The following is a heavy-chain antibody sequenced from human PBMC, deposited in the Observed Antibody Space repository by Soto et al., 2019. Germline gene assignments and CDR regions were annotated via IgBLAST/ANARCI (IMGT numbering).Heavy chain of an antibody. CDR1: GGTFSSYA. V-gene: IGHV1-69*13. CDR2: IVPIFGTA. J-gene: IGHJ6*02. CDR3: ARDNTIPLRDFWSGYLVYYYGMDV. Sequence: SVKVSCKASGGTFSSYAISWVRQAPGQGLEWMGGIVPIFGTANYAQKFQGRVTITADESTSTAYMELSSLRSEDTAVYYCARDNTIPLRDFWSGYLVYYYGMDVWGQGTTVTVSS. D-gene: IGHD3-3*01.